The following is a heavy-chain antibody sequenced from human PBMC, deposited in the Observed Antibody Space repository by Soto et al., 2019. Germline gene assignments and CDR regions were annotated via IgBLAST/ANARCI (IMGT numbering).Heavy chain of an antibody. Sequence: PSETLSLTCAVYGGSFSGYYWSWIRQPPGKGLEWIGEINHSGSTNYNPSLKSRVTISVDTSKNQFSLKLTSVTAADTAVYYCAREVLRYFDWSPNWFDPWGQGTLVTVSS. J-gene: IGHJ5*02. CDR2: INHSGST. CDR1: GGSFSGYY. CDR3: AREVLRYFDWSPNWFDP. V-gene: IGHV4-34*01. D-gene: IGHD3-9*01.